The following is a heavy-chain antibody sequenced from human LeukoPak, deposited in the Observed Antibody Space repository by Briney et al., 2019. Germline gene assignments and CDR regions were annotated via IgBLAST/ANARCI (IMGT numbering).Heavy chain of an antibody. J-gene: IGHJ4*02. Sequence: GGSLRLSCAASGFTFNNYAMSWVRQAPGKGLEWVSSISGSDGSTYYADSAKGRLTISRDNSKNTVYLEMNSLRADDTAVYYCAKDRGYSSGFDYWGQGTLVTVSS. CDR2: ISGSDGST. CDR1: GFTFNNYA. V-gene: IGHV3-23*01. CDR3: AKDRGYSSGFDY. D-gene: IGHD2-15*01.